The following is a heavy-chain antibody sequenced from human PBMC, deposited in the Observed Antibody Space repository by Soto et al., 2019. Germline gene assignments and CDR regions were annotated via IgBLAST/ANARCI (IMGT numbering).Heavy chain of an antibody. CDR1: GVSISSGGYY. J-gene: IGHJ5*02. Sequence: SETLSLTCPVSGVSISSGGYYWSWIRQHPGKGLEWIGYIFYSGTTYYNPSLKSRVTISVDTYNNQLSLKLSSVTAADTAVYYCARSVDPWGQGTLVTVS. CDR3: ARSVDP. CDR2: IFYSGTT. V-gene: IGHV4-31*03.